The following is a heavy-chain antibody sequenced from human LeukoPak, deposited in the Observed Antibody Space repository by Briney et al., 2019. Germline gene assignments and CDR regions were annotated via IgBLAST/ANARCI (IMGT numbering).Heavy chain of an antibody. Sequence: GGSLRLSCAASGFTFSSYWMSWVRQAPGKGLEWVANIKQDGSERCYVDSVKGRFTISRDNAKNSLSLQMNNLRVEDTAVYYCARAGSHWHYVYWGQGTVVTVSS. V-gene: IGHV3-7*01. CDR2: IKQDGSER. CDR3: ARAGSHWHYVY. D-gene: IGHD3-10*01. CDR1: GFTFSSYW. J-gene: IGHJ4*02.